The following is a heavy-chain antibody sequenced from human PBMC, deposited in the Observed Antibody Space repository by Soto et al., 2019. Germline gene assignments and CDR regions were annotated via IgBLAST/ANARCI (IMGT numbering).Heavy chain of an antibody. CDR3: AREKWLVRRNDPFDI. CDR1: GYTFINYY. CDR2: INPNGGST. J-gene: IGHJ3*02. V-gene: IGHV1-46*01. D-gene: IGHD6-19*01. Sequence: QMQLVQSGAEVKKPGASVKVSGKASGYTFINYYMHWVRQAPGQGLEWMGIINPNGGSTTYAQKFQGRVTLTRDTSTNTVNMELSSLRSEDTAVYYCAREKWLVRRNDPFDIWGQGTMVTVSS.